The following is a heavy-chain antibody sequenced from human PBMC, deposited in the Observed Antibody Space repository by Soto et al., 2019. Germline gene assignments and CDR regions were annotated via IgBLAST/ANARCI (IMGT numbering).Heavy chain of an antibody. CDR1: GFTFSDYY. CDR3: ARDQELMITFGGVIALPTAFDY. V-gene: IGHV3-11*01. CDR2: ISSSGSTI. J-gene: IGHJ4*02. Sequence: GFLRLSCAASGFTFSDYYMSWIRQAPGKGLEWVSYISSSGSTIYYADSVKGRFTISRDNAKNSLYLQMNSLRAEDTAVYYCARDQELMITFGGVIALPTAFDYWGQGTLVTVSS. D-gene: IGHD3-16*02.